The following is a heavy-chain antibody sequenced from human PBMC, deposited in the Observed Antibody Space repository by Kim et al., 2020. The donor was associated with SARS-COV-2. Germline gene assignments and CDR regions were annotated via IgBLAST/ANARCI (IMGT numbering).Heavy chain of an antibody. V-gene: IGHV3-48*03. D-gene: IGHD6-13*01. Sequence: RFTISRDNAKNSLYLQMNSLRAEDTAVYYCARDGIAAAGTLNYYYYYMDVWGKGTTVTVSS. J-gene: IGHJ6*03. CDR3: ARDGIAAAGTLNYYYYYMDV.